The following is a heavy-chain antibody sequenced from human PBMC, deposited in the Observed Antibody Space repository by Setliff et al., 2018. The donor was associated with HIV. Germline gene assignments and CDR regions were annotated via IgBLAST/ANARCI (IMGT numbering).Heavy chain of an antibody. CDR3: ASGARGYCGGARCDGNWFDP. CDR2: ISGSSGYM. J-gene: IGHJ5*02. Sequence: GGSLRLSCAASGFTFSTYSMNWVRQSPGKGLEWVSYISGSSGYMYYADSVQGRFTLSRDNSRKTVYLQMDSLRSEDTAVYFCASGARGYCGGARCDGNWFDPWGQGTLVTVSS. V-gene: IGHV3-21*01. CDR1: GFTFSTYS. D-gene: IGHD2-15*01.